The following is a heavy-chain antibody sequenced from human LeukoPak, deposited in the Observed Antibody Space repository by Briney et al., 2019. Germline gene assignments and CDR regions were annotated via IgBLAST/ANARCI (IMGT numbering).Heavy chain of an antibody. V-gene: IGHV1-69*01. D-gene: IGHD6-19*01. CDR2: IIPIFGTA. CDR1: GGTFSSYA. Sequence: ASVKVSCKASGGTFSSYAITWVRQAPGQGLEWMGGIIPIFGTANYAQKFQGRVTSTADESTSTAYMELSSLGSEDTAVYYCARDGDSSAWFYWGQGTLVTVSS. CDR3: ARDGDSSAWFY. J-gene: IGHJ4*02.